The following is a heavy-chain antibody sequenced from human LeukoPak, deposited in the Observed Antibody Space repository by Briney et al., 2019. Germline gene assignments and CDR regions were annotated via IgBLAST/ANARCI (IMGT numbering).Heavy chain of an antibody. V-gene: IGHV1-69*05. CDR2: IIPIFGTA. J-gene: IGHJ3*02. CDR3: ARDRACSSTSCRTKGDAFDI. Sequence: SSVKVSCKASGGTFSSYAISWVRQAPGQGLEWMGGIIPIFGTANYAQKFQGRVTITTDESTSTAYMELSSLRSEDTAVYYCARDRACSSTSCRTKGDAFDIWGQGTMVTVSS. D-gene: IGHD2-2*01. CDR1: GGTFSSYA.